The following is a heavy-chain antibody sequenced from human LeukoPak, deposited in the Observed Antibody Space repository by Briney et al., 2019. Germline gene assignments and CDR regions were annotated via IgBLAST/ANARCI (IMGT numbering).Heavy chain of an antibody. D-gene: IGHD5-12*01. V-gene: IGHV4-30-4*08. J-gene: IGHJ4*02. Sequence: TPSETLSLTCTVSGGSISSGDYYWSWIRQPPGKGLEWIGYIYYGGSTYHNPSLKSRVIISVDTPKNQFSLELSSVTAADTAVYYCAARYSGYEHRYWGQGTLVTVSS. CDR3: AARYSGYEHRY. CDR1: GGSISSGDYY. CDR2: IYYGGST.